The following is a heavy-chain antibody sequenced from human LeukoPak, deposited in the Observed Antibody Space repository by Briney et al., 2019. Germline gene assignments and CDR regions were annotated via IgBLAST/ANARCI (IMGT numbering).Heavy chain of an antibody. D-gene: IGHD2-2*01. J-gene: IGHJ5*02. CDR3: ARGIEVRYQLLGFDH. CDR1: GYTFTSYG. CDR2: ISAYNGNT. Sequence: GASVKVSCKASGYTFTSYGISWVRQAPGQGLEWMGWISAYNGNTNYAQKLQGRVTMTTDTSTSTAYMELRSLRSDDTAVYYCARGIEVRYQLLGFDHWGQGTLVTVSS. V-gene: IGHV1-18*01.